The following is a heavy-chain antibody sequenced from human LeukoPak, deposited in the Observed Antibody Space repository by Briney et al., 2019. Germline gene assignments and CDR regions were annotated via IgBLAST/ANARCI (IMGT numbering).Heavy chain of an antibody. V-gene: IGHV3-7*03. CDR3: AVLSGRTPGAAYDI. J-gene: IGHJ3*02. CDR1: GFTFTKYW. CDR2: IKQDGSDK. Sequence: GGSLRLSCAASGFTFTKYWMTWVRQAPGKGLEWVGNIKQDGSDKNYMDSVKGRFTISRDNTKNSVYLQMSSLRAEDTGMYYCAVLSGRTPGAAYDIWGQGTMVSVSS. D-gene: IGHD1-26*01.